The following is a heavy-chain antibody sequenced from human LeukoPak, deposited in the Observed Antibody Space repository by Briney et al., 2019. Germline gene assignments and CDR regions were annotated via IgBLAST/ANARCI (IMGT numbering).Heavy chain of an antibody. CDR3: AKHYMGSSYNHGLDC. J-gene: IGHJ4*02. CDR2: IYYSGTT. D-gene: IGHD3-10*01. CDR1: GGSISSVNYY. Sequence: SETLSLTCTVSGGSISSVNYYWGWIRQPPGKGLEWIGSIYYSGTTYYNPSLKSRVTISVDTSKNQFSLKLSSVTAADTALYYCAKHYMGSSYNHGLDCWGQGTLVTVSS. V-gene: IGHV4-39*01.